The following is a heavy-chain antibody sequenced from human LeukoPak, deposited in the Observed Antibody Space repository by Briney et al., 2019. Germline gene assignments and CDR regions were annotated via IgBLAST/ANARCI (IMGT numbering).Heavy chain of an antibody. J-gene: IGHJ4*02. Sequence: GGSLRLSCAASGFTFSSYGMHWVRQAPGKGLEWVAFIRYDGSNKYYADSVKGRFTISRDNSKNSLYLQMNSLRAEDTAVYYCARDRGGYSYGDHYFDYWGQGTLVTVSS. CDR2: IRYDGSNK. CDR1: GFTFSSYG. V-gene: IGHV3-30*02. CDR3: ARDRGGYSYGDHYFDY. D-gene: IGHD5-18*01.